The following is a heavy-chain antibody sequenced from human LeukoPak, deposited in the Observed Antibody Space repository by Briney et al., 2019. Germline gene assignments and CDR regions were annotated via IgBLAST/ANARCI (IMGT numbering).Heavy chain of an antibody. D-gene: IGHD3-22*01. V-gene: IGHV3-30*18. CDR1: GFTFSSYG. J-gene: IGHJ4*02. CDR3: AKDPNYYDSSGRGGYFDY. Sequence: PGGSLRLSCAASGFTFSSYGMHWVRQAPGKGLEWVAVISYDGSNKYYADSVKGRFTISRDNSKNTLYLQTNSLRAEDTAVYYCAKDPNYYDSSGRGGYFDYWGQGTLVTVSS. CDR2: ISYDGSNK.